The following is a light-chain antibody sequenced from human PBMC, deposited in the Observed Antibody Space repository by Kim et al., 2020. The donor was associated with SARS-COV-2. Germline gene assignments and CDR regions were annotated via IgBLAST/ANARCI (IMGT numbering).Light chain of an antibody. J-gene: IGLJ3*02. CDR1: SSNNEANT. Sequence: GHRVTISCSGSSSNNEANTVNWYQQVPGTAPKLLIYSNNQRPSGVPDRFSGSKSGTSASLAISGLQSDDDADYYCAAWDDSLKGWVFGGGTQLTVL. V-gene: IGLV1-44*01. CDR3: AAWDDSLKGWV. CDR2: SNN.